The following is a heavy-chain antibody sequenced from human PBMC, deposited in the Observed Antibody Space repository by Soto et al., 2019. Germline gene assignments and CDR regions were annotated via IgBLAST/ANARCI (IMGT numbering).Heavy chain of an antibody. J-gene: IGHJ4*02. CDR1: GFTFSSYW. Sequence: EVQLVESGGGLVQPGGSLRLSCAASGFTFSSYWMHWVRQDPGKGLVWVSRINNDGSSTSYADSVKGRFTISRDNAKNTLYLQMNSLRAEDTAVYYCARDAHAYCGGDCYVDYWGQGTLVTVSS. CDR2: INNDGSST. V-gene: IGHV3-74*01. D-gene: IGHD2-21*02. CDR3: ARDAHAYCGGDCYVDY.